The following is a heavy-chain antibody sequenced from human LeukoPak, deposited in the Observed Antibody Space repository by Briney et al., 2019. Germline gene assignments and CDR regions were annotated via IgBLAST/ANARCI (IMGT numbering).Heavy chain of an antibody. CDR3: TTVTSGVYYYDSSGYPRGISDY. CDR1: GFTFSSYA. CDR2: ISGSGGST. V-gene: IGHV3-23*01. Sequence: GGSLRLSCAASGFTFSSYAMSWVRQAPGKGLEWVSAISGSGGSTYYADSVKGRFTISRDNSKNTLYLQMNSLKTEDTAVYYCTTVTSGVYYYDSSGYPRGISDYWGQGTLVTVSS. D-gene: IGHD3-22*01. J-gene: IGHJ4*02.